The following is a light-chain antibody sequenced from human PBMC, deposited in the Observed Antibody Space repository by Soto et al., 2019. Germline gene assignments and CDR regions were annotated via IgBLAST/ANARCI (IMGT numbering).Light chain of an antibody. CDR2: GAS. J-gene: IGKJ5*01. CDR1: QSVSSK. V-gene: IGKV3-15*01. Sequence: EILMTQSPATLSVSPGERATLSCRASQSVSSKLAWYQQRPGQAPRLLIYGASTRATGIPARFSGSGSGTKFTLTISCLQFEVFAVYYGQHYNNWPPYTFGQGTRLEIK. CDR3: QHYNNWPPYT.